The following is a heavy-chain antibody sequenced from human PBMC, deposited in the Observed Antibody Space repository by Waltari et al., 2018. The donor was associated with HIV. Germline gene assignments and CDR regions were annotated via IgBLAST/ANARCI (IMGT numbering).Heavy chain of an antibody. D-gene: IGHD1-26*01. CDR3: GRLGFRSGHDP. V-gene: IGHV4-30-2*06. CDR1: GGSVISNGHS. Sequence: QLQLQESGSGLVKPSQTLSLTCIVSGGSVISNGHSWSWIRQSAGKGLEWSGYVHHTGGTYYRSSLRSRVTIAIDTTKNEFSLKLTSVTAADTAVYFCGRLGFRSGHDPWGQGTLVIVSS. CDR2: VHHTGGT. J-gene: IGHJ5*02.